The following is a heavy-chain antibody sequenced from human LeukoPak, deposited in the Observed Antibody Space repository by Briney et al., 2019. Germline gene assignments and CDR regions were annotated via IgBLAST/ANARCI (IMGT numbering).Heavy chain of an antibody. CDR1: GGSISSGGYY. V-gene: IGHV4-30-2*01. CDR3: ARAVVRGVEFDY. J-gene: IGHJ4*02. CDR2: IYHSGST. D-gene: IGHD3-10*01. Sequence: PSETLSLTCTVSGGSISSGGYYWSWIRQPPGKGLEWIGYIYHSGSTYYNPSLKSRVTISVDRSKNQFSLKLSSVTAADTAVYYCARAVVRGVEFDYWGQGTLVTVSS.